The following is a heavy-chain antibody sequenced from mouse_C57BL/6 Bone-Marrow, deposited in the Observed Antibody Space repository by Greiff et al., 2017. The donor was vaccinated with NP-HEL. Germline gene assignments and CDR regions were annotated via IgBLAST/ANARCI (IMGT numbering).Heavy chain of an antibody. CDR1: DSEVFPIAY. CDR2: ILPSIGRT. D-gene: IGHD1-1*01. CDR3: ARPGSTVGYFDV. J-gene: IGHJ1*03. Sequence: VKLQESGSELRSPGSSVKLSCKDFDSEVFPIAYMSWVRQKPGHGFEWIGGILPSIGRTIYGEKFEDKATLDADTLSNTAYLELNSLTSEDSAIYYCARPGSTVGYFDVWGTGTTVTVSS. V-gene: IGHV15-2*01.